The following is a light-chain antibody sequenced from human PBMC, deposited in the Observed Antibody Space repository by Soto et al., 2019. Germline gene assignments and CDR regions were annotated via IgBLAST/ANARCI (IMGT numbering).Light chain of an antibody. CDR2: DND. J-gene: IGLJ2*01. CDR1: SSNIGKNY. CDR3: GTWDSSLSAL. Sequence: QSVLTQPPSVSAAPGQKVTISCSGSSSNIGKNYVSWYQQFPGTAPKLLIYDNDRRPSGIPDRFSGSKSGTSATLDITGLQTGDEADYYCGTWDSSLSALFGGGTKVTVL. V-gene: IGLV1-51*01.